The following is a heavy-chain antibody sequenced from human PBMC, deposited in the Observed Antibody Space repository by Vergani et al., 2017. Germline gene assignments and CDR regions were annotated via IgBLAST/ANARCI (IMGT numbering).Heavy chain of an antibody. Sequence: QMQLVQSGPEVKKPGTSVKVSCKASGFTFTSSAMQWVRQARGQRLEWIGWIVVGSGNTNYAQKFQERVTITRDMSTSTAYMELSSLGSEDTAVYYCAARVYDFWSGYYDRAGFDPWGQGTLVTVSS. D-gene: IGHD3-3*01. CDR2: IVVGSGNT. J-gene: IGHJ5*02. CDR3: AARVYDFWSGYYDRAGFDP. CDR1: GFTFTSSA. V-gene: IGHV1-58*02.